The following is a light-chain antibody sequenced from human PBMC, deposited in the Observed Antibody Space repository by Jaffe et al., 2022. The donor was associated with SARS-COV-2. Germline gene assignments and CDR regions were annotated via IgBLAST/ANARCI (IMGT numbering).Light chain of an antibody. Sequence: EIVLTQSPATLSLSPGQRATLSCRASPGIDTYLLWYQHKPGQPPRLLIYDASKRATGIPARFSGSGSGTDFTLTINSLEPEDFAVYYCQQRYNWPLTFGGGTKVEI. CDR2: DAS. V-gene: IGKV3-11*01. J-gene: IGKJ4*01. CDR3: QQRYNWPLT. CDR1: PGIDTY.